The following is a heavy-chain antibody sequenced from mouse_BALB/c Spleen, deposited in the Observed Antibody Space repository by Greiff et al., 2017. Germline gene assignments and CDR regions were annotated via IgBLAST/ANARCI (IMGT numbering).Heavy chain of an antibody. J-gene: IGHJ3*01. Sequence: DVQLQESGPGLVKPSQSLSLTCSVTGYSITSGYYWTWIRQFPGNKLEWMGYISYDGSNNYNPSLKNRISITRDTSKNQFFLKLNSVTTEDTATYYCARDYYGSSLAWFAYWGQGTLVTVSA. CDR1: GYSITSGYY. CDR2: ISYDGSN. V-gene: IGHV3-6*02. CDR3: ARDYYGSSLAWFAY. D-gene: IGHD1-1*01.